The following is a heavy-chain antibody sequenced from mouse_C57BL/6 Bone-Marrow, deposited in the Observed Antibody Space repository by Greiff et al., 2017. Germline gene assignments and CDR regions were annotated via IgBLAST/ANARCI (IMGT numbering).Heavy chain of an antibody. D-gene: IGHD1-1*01. CDR3: ARRYYGSSYWYFDV. V-gene: IGHV1-81*01. CDR2: IYPRSGNT. J-gene: IGHJ1*03. Sequence: LQQSGAELARPGASVKLSCKASGYTFTSYGISWVKQRTGQGLEWIGEIYPRSGNTYYNEKFKGKATLTADKSSSTAYMELRSLTSEDSAVYFCARRYYGSSYWYFDVWGTGTTVTVSS. CDR1: GYTFTSYG.